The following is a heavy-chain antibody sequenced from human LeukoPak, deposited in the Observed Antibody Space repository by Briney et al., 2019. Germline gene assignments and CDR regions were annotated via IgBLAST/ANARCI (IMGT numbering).Heavy chain of an antibody. Sequence: PGGSLRLSCAASGFTFSSYGMHWVRQAPGKGLEWVAVISYDGSNKYYADSVKGRFTISRDNSKNTLYLQMNSLRAEDTAVYYCARERRGGFNWFDPWGQGTLVTVSS. D-gene: IGHD5-12*01. CDR3: ARERRGGFNWFDP. V-gene: IGHV3-30*03. CDR2: ISYDGSNK. CDR1: GFTFSSYG. J-gene: IGHJ5*02.